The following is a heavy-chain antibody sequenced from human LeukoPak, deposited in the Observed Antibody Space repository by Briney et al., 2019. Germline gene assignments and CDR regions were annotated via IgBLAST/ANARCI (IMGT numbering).Heavy chain of an antibody. Sequence: PGGSLRLSCAASGFTVSSNYMSWVRQAPGKGLEWVSVIYSGGSTYYADSVKGRFTISRDNSKNTLYLQMNSLRAEDTAVYYCARAPLNYYDSSGYYDYFDYWGQGTLVTVSS. V-gene: IGHV3-66*01. CDR1: GFTVSSNY. CDR2: IYSGGST. D-gene: IGHD3-22*01. J-gene: IGHJ4*02. CDR3: ARAPLNYYDSSGYYDYFDY.